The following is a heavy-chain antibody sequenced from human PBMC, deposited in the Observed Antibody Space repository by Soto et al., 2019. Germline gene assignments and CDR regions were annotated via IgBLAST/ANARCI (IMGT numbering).Heavy chain of an antibody. J-gene: IGHJ6*02. CDR2: ISRSGSDI. CDR3: ATVGYCSSTSCQTRYYYYGMDV. V-gene: IGHV3-11*01. D-gene: IGHD2-2*03. Sequence: PGGSLRLSCAASGFTFSDYSVNWVRQAPGKGLEWVSYISRSGSDIYYADSVKGRFTISRDNAKNSLFLQMNSLRAEDTAVYYCATVGYCSSTSCQTRYYYYGMDVWGQGTTVTVSS. CDR1: GFTFSDYS.